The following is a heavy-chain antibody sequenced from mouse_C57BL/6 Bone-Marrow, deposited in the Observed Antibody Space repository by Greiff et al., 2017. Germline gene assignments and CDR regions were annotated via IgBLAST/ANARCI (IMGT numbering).Heavy chain of an antibody. D-gene: IGHD1-1*01. CDR3: ARTQYYGSPLFDY. CDR1: GYTFTSYW. V-gene: IGHV1-64*01. J-gene: IGHJ2*01. CDR2: IHPNSGST. Sequence: QVQLQQPGAELVKPGASVKLSCKASGYTFTSYWMHWVKQRPGQGLEWIGMIHPNSGSTNYNEKFKSKATLTVDKSSSTAYMQLSSLTSEDSAVYYCARTQYYGSPLFDYWGQGTTLTVSS.